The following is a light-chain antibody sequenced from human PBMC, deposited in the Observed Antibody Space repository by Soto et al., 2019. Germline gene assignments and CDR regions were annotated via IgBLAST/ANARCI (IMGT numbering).Light chain of an antibody. J-gene: IGKJ2*01. CDR3: HQYNHWPPYT. CDR1: QSVSSD. Sequence: EIVLTQSPGIMYLSPGERVTLSCRASQSVSSDLAWYQQKPGQAPRLLIYGASTRATDIAARFSGSGSGTEFTLTISSLQSEDFAVYYCHQYNHWPPYTFGQGTKLEIK. V-gene: IGKV3-15*01. CDR2: GAS.